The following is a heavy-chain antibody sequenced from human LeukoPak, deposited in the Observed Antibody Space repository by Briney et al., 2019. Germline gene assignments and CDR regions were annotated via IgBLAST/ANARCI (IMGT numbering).Heavy chain of an antibody. Sequence: GGSLRLSCAASGFTFSSYAMSWVRQAPGKGLEWVSAISGSGGSTYYADSVKGRFTISRDNSKNTLYLQMNSLRAEDTAVYYCAKAYYYGSGSYSEYYFDYWGQGTLVTVSS. CDR3: AKAYYYGSGSYSEYYFDY. CDR1: GFTFSSYA. D-gene: IGHD3-10*01. J-gene: IGHJ4*02. V-gene: IGHV3-23*01. CDR2: ISGSGGST.